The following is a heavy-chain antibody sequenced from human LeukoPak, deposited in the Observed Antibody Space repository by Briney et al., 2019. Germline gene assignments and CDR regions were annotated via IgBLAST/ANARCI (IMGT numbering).Heavy chain of an antibody. Sequence: PGGSLRLSCAASGFTFSSYDMHWVRQATRKGLEWVSAIGTAGDTYYPGSVKGRFTISRENAKNSLYLQMNSLRAGDTAVYYCARGPLLNSLFDYWGQGTLVTVSS. V-gene: IGHV3-13*01. CDR3: ARGPLLNSLFDY. CDR2: IGTAGDT. J-gene: IGHJ4*02. CDR1: GFTFSSYD. D-gene: IGHD2-21*01.